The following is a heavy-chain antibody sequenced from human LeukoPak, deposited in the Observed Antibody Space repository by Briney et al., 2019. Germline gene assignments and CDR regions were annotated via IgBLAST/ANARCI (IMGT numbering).Heavy chain of an antibody. CDR2: IYTSGST. J-gene: IGHJ4*02. D-gene: IGHD3-3*01. CDR3: ARVPVGRYDFWSGYYFDY. V-gene: IGHV4-61*02. Sequence: SETLSLTCTVSGGSISSGSYYWSWIRQPAGKGLEWIGRIYTSGSTNYNPSLKSRVTISVDTSKNQFSLKLSSVTAADTAVYYCARVPVGRYDFWSGYYFDYWGQGTLVTVSS. CDR1: GGSISSGSYY.